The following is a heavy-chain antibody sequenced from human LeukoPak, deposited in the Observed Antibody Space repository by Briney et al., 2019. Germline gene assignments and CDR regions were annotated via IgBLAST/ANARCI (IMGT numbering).Heavy chain of an antibody. CDR2: IPYDGSNT. D-gene: IGHD4-23*01. J-gene: IGHJ4*02. V-gene: IGHV3-30*18. CDR3: GKNYKPTLVTPDF. CDR1: GFTFSNYG. Sequence: PGGSLRLSCAASGFTFSNYGMHWVRQAPGKGLEWVAVIPYDGSNTYYADSVKGRFTISRDNSKNTLYLQMNSLRAEDTAVYYCGKNYKPTLVTPDFWGQGTLVTVSS.